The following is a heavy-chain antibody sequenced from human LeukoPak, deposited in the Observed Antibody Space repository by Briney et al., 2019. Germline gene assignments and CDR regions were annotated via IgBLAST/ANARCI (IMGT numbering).Heavy chain of an antibody. CDR2: TFTSGGT. V-gene: IGHV4-4*09. J-gene: IGHJ5*02. Sequence: SETLSLTCTVSGGSMSPYYWSWIRQTPGKGLEWIGYTFTSGGTNYNPSLTSRVTISVDTSKNQFSLKMTSVTAADTAVYYCARVQRGYSGRTTPQNNWFDPWGQGTLVTVSS. CDR1: GGSMSPYY. D-gene: IGHD5-12*01. CDR3: ARVQRGYSGRTTPQNNWFDP.